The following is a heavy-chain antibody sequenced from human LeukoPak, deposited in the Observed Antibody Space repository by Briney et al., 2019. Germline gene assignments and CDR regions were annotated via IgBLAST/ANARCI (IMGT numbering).Heavy chain of an antibody. Sequence: GGSLRLSCAASGFTFSNAWMSWVRQAPGKGLEWVGRIKSKTDGGTTDYAAPVKGRFTISRDDSKNTLYLQMNSLKTEDTAVYYCTTDTYYYDSSGYPDAFDIWGQGTMVTVSS. CDR3: TTDTYYYDSSGYPDAFDI. V-gene: IGHV3-15*01. D-gene: IGHD3-22*01. J-gene: IGHJ3*02. CDR2: IKSKTDGGTT. CDR1: GFTFSNAW.